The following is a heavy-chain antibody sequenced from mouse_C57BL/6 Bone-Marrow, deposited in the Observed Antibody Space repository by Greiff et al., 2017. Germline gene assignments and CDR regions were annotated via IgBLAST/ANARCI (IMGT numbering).Heavy chain of an antibody. J-gene: IGHJ3*01. CDR3: ARPGYLVTY. CDR2: IYPRSGNT. V-gene: IGHV1-81*01. Sequence: QVQLQQSGAELARPGASVKLSCKASGYTFTSYGISWVKQRTGQGLEWIGEIYPRSGNTYYNEKFKGKATLTADKSSSTAYMELRSLTSVDSAVSFCARPGYLVTYGGHGTLVTVSA. D-gene: IGHD2-2*01. CDR1: GYTFTSYG.